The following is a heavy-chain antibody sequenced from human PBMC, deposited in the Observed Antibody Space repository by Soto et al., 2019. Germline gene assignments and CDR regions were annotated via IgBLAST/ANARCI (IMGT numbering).Heavy chain of an antibody. J-gene: IGHJ3*02. CDR2: IVVGSGNT. CDR1: GFTFTSSA. V-gene: IGHV1-58*01. Sequence: SVKVSCKASGFTFTSSAVQWVRQARGQRLEWIGWIVVGSGNTSYAQKFQERVTITRDMSTSTAYMELSSLRSEDTAVYYCAAVYSDYYDSSGAPGAFDIWGQGTMVTVSS. D-gene: IGHD3-22*01. CDR3: AAVYSDYYDSSGAPGAFDI.